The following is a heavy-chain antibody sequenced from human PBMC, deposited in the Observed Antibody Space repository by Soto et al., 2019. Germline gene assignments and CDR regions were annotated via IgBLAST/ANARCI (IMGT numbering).Heavy chain of an antibody. Sequence: EVQLLESGGGLVQPGGSLRLSCAASGFTCSNYAMSWVRQAPGKGLEWVSAISTSGTSTYYADSVKGRFTISSDNSKNTQYLQMNSLRADDTGLYFCATAPGYNYGSYNYDALDVWGQGTTVTVSS. CDR1: GFTCSNYA. CDR2: ISTSGTST. CDR3: ATAPGYNYGSYNYDALDV. D-gene: IGHD5-18*01. J-gene: IGHJ6*02. V-gene: IGHV3-23*01.